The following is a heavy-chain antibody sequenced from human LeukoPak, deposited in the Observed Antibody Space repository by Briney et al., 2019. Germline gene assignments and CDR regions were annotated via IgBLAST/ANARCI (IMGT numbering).Heavy chain of an antibody. V-gene: IGHV3-23*01. Sequence: GGSLTLSCAASGFSFSSYAMSWVRQPPGKGLEWVSSFSGGGGDTYYAASVKGGLTISRDNSKNTLCLQMNSLRVEDTAVYYCARDWPSGWQQLPDYDAVDIWGQGTKVTFSS. CDR3: ARDWPSGWQQLPDYDAVDI. CDR2: FSGGGGDT. D-gene: IGHD6-13*01. CDR1: GFSFSSYA. J-gene: IGHJ3*02.